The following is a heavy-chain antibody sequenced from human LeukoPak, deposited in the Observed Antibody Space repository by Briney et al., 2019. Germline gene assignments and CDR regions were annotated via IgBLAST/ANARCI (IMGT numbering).Heavy chain of an antibody. D-gene: IGHD1-1*01. CDR3: ARDRGAWNDDGFDY. Sequence: SETLSLTCTVSGGSISGYYWSWIRTRAGKGLEWSGRFYISGRANYNPSLKSRVTMSVDTSKNQFSLKLSSVTAADAAVYYCARDRGAWNDDGFDYWGQGTLVTVSS. CDR1: GGSISGYY. V-gene: IGHV4-4*07. J-gene: IGHJ4*02. CDR2: FYISGRA.